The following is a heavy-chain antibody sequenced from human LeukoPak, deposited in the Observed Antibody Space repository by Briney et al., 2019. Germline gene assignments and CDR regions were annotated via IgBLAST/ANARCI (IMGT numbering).Heavy chain of an antibody. J-gene: IGHJ4*02. Sequence: SETLSLTCAVYGGSFSGYYWSWIRQPPGKGQEMIGEINHSGSTNYNPSLKTRVTISVDTSKNQFSPKLSSVTAADTAVYYCARVGLAAARRVGFNYWGQGTLVTVSS. V-gene: IGHV4-34*01. D-gene: IGHD6-6*01. CDR1: GGSFSGYY. CDR3: ARVGLAAARRVGFNY. CDR2: INHSGST.